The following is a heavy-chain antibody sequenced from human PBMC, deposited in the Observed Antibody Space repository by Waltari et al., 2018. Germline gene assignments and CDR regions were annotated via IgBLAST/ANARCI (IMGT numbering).Heavy chain of an antibody. CDR3: ARDRHLRGSGSDAFDI. V-gene: IGHV4-31*03. D-gene: IGHD3-10*01. CDR1: AGSISSGGYY. Sequence: QVQLQESGPGLVKPSQTLSLTCTVPAGSISSGGYYWSWIRQHPGKGLEWIGYIYHSGSTYYNPSLKGRVTISVDRSKNQFSLKLSSVTAADTAVYYCARDRHLRGSGSDAFDIWGQGTMVTVSS. J-gene: IGHJ3*02. CDR2: IYHSGST.